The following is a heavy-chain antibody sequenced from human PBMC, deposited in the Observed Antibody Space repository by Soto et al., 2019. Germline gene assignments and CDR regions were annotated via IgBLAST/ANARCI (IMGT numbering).Heavy chain of an antibody. J-gene: IGHJ4*02. D-gene: IGHD3-10*01. CDR1: GYTLTELS. CDR3: ATSYRDYGSGSIPIFY. Sequence: ASVKVSCKVSGYTLTELSMHWVRQAPGKGLEWMGGFDPEDGETIYAQKFQGRVTMTEDTTTDTAYMELSSLRSEDTAVYYCATSYRDYGSGSIPIFYWGQGTLVTVSS. V-gene: IGHV1-24*01. CDR2: FDPEDGET.